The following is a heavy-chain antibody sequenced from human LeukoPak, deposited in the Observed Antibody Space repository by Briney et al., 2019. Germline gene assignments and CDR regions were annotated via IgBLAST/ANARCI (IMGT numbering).Heavy chain of an antibody. D-gene: IGHD3-22*01. CDR2: INHSGST. CDR1: GGSFSSYY. J-gene: IGHJ4*02. Sequence: SETLSPTCAVYGGSFSSYYWSWIRQPPGKGLEWIGVINHSGSTNYNPSLKRRVTISEDTSNKHFSLQRSSVTAADTAVYYCARGPKTAETWYYYDSSGYRPDFDYWGRGTLVTVSS. CDR3: ARGPKTAETWYYYDSSGYRPDFDY. V-gene: IGHV4-34*01.